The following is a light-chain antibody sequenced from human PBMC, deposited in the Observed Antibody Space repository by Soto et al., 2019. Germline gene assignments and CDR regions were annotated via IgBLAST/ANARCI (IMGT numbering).Light chain of an antibody. CDR2: GAS. CDR3: QQYGT. J-gene: IGKJ2*01. V-gene: IGKV3-20*01. CDR1: QSVSSSY. Sequence: EIVVTQSPGTLSLSPGERATLSCRASQSVSSSYLAWYQQKPGQAPRLLIYGASSRATGIPDRFSGSGSGTDFTLTISRLEPEDFAVYYCQQYGTFGQATKLEIK.